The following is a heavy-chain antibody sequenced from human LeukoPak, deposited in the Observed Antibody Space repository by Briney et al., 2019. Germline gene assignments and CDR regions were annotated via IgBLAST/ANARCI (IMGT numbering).Heavy chain of an antibody. D-gene: IGHD3-16*01. V-gene: IGHV4-59*13. CDR2: IYYSGST. J-gene: IGHJ6*04. Sequence: SETLPLTCTVSGGSISSYYWSWIRQPPGKGLEWIGYIYYSGSTNYNPSLKSRVTISVDTSKNQFPLKLSSVTAADTAVYYCARPLKGAGMDVWGKGTTVTVSS. CDR3: ARPLKGAGMDV. CDR1: GGSISSYY.